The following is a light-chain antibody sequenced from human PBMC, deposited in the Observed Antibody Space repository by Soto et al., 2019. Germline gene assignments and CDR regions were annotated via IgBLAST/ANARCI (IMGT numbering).Light chain of an antibody. CDR3: KKYNSAPWT. CDR1: QGIGNF. J-gene: IGKJ1*01. Sequence: DIQMTQSPSSLSASVGDRVTITCRASQGIGNFLAWYQQKPGKVPKLLIYAASTLQSGVPSRFSGSGSGTDFTLTISSLQPEDFESYYCKKYNSAPWTFGQGTKVEIK. V-gene: IGKV1-27*01. CDR2: AAS.